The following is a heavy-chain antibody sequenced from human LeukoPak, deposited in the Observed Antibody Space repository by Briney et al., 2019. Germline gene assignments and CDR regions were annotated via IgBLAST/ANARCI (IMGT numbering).Heavy chain of an antibody. Sequence: SETLSLTYTVSGGSISSSTYFWGWIRQPPGKGLEWIGSIFNSGTTYYNPSLKSRVTISVDTSKNQFSLKLNSVTAADTAVYYCARHGSYYFWFDPWGQGTLVTVSS. D-gene: IGHD1-26*01. J-gene: IGHJ5*02. CDR1: GGSISSSTYF. CDR2: IFNSGTT. V-gene: IGHV4-39*01. CDR3: ARHGSYYFWFDP.